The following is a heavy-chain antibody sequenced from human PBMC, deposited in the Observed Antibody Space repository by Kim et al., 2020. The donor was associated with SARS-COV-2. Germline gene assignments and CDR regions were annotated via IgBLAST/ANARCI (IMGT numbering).Heavy chain of an antibody. V-gene: IGHV3-23*03. CDR1: GFTFSSYA. D-gene: IGHD5-18*01. CDR2: IYSGGSST. CDR3: AKARGYSYGYVDY. J-gene: IGHJ4*02. Sequence: GGSLRLSCAASGFTFSSYAMSWVRQAPGKGLEWVSVIYSGGSSTYYADSVKGRFTISRDNSKNTLYLQMNSLRAEDTAVYYCAKARGYSYGYVDYWGQGTLVTVSS.